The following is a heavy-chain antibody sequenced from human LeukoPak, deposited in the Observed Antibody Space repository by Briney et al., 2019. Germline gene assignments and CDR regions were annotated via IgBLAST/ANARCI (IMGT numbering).Heavy chain of an antibody. Sequence: SETLSLTCAVYGGSFSGYYWSWIRQPPGKGLEWIGEINHSGSTNYNPSLKSRVTISVDTSKNQFSLKLSSVTAADTAVYYCARKGKRIPMAFRAFDIWGQGTMVTVSS. V-gene: IGHV4-34*01. CDR3: ARKGKRIPMAFRAFDI. CDR2: INHSGST. CDR1: GGSFSGYY. J-gene: IGHJ3*02. D-gene: IGHD3-10*01.